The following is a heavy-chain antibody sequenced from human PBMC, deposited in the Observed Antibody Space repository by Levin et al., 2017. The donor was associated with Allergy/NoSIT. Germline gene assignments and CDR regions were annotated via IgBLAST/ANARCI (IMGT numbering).Heavy chain of an antibody. V-gene: IGHV3-7*01. CDR3: ARDLQQQAHYHYYGMDV. CDR1: GFTFSRYW. D-gene: IGHD6-13*01. CDR2: IKQDGSEK. J-gene: IGHJ6*02. Sequence: GGSLRLSCAASGFTFSRYWMTWVRQAPGKGLEWVANIKQDGSEKYYVDSVKGRFTISRDNAKNSLYLQMNSLRAEDTAVYYCARDLQQQAHYHYYGMDVWGQGTTVTVSS.